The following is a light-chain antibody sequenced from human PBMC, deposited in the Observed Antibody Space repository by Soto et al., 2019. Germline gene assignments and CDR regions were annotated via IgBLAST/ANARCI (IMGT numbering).Light chain of an antibody. Sequence: DIRMSQSPSTLSASVGYRVTITCQASQDISNYLNWYQQKKGKAPKLLIYDASNLETGVPSRFSGSGYGTDFNFTISSLQPEDIATYYCQQYDNLPLTFGGGTKVDIK. CDR1: QDISNY. V-gene: IGKV1-33*01. J-gene: IGKJ4*01. CDR3: QQYDNLPLT. CDR2: DAS.